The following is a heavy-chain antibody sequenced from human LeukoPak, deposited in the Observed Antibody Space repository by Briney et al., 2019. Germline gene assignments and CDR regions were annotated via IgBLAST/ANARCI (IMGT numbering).Heavy chain of an antibody. CDR3: ARAGQQLVPGDFDY. J-gene: IGHJ4*02. Sequence: SETLSLTCTVSGGSINFYYWSWIRQPAGKGLEWIGYIYNSGSTNYNPSLKSRVTISVDTSKNQFSLKLNSVTAADTAVYYCARAGQQLVPGDFDYWGQGTLVTVSS. D-gene: IGHD6-6*01. CDR2: IYNSGST. CDR1: GGSINFYY. V-gene: IGHV4-59*01.